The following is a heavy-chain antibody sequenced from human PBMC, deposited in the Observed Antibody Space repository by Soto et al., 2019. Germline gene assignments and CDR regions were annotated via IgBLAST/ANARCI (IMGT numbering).Heavy chain of an antibody. CDR2: ISAYNGNT. J-gene: IGHJ6*02. CDR1: GYNFISHS. Sequence: QIQLVQSGGEVKKPGASVKVSCKSSGYNFISHSITWVRQAPGQGLEWMGRISAYNGNTNHAQKFQGRLTMTTDTSTSTAYMELRSLRSDDPAVYYCARGAFCGGATGCRDMDVWGQGTTVTVSS. D-gene: IGHD2-21*01. V-gene: IGHV1-18*01. CDR3: ARGAFCGGATGCRDMDV.